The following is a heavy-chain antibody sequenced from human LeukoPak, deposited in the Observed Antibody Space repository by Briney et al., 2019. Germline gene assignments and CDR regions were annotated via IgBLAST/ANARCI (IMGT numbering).Heavy chain of an antibody. CDR2: IIPIFGTA. J-gene: IGHJ4*02. V-gene: IGHV1-69*05. Sequence: GASVKVSCKASGGTFSSYAISWVRQAPGQGLEWMGGIIPIFGTANYAQKFQGRVTITTDESTSTAYMELSSLRSEDTAVYYCARDHPLTAPGTCDYWGQGTLVTVSS. CDR3: ARDHPLTAPGTCDY. CDR1: GGTFSSYA.